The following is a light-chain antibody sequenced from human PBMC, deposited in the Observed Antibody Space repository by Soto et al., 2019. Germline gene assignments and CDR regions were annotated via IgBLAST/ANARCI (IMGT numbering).Light chain of an antibody. CDR2: AAS. Sequence: AIRMTQSPSSFSASTGDRVTITCRASQGISSYLAWYQQKPGKAPKLLIYAASTLQSGVPSRFSGSGSGTDFTFTFSCLQSEDFATYYCQQYYSYPYTFGQGTKVDIK. V-gene: IGKV1-8*01. CDR1: QGISSY. J-gene: IGKJ2*01. CDR3: QQYYSYPYT.